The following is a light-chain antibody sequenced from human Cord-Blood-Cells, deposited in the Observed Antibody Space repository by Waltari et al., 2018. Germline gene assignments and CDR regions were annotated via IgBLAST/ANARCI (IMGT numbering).Light chain of an antibody. Sequence: EIVMTQSPATLSVSPRERATLSCRASQRVSSNLAWYHHKPDQARRLLIYGASTRATGIPARFGGSGSDTEFTLTISSLQSEEFAVYYCQEYNNWWTFGQGTKVEIK. CDR2: GAS. CDR1: QRVSSN. V-gene: IGKV3-15*01. J-gene: IGKJ1*01. CDR3: QEYNNWWT.